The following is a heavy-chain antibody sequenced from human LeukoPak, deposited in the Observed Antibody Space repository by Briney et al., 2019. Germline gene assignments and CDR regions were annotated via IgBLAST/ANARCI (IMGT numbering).Heavy chain of an antibody. CDR2: IWYDGSNK. Sequence: PGGSLRLSCAASGFTFSSYSMHWVRQAPGKGLEWVAVIWYDGSNKYYADSVKGRFTISRDNSKNTLYLQMNSLRAEDTAVYYCAKQSQWELLYWYYFDHWGQGTLVTVSS. V-gene: IGHV3-33*06. D-gene: IGHD1-26*01. CDR1: GFTFSSYS. CDR3: AKQSQWELLYWYYFDH. J-gene: IGHJ4*02.